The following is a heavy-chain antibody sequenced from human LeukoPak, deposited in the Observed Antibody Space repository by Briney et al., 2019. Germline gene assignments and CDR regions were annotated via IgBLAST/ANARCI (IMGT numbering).Heavy chain of an antibody. D-gene: IGHD4-17*01. CDR2: IIPIFGTA. J-gene: IGHJ5*02. Sequence: ASVKVSCKASGGTFSSYAISWVRQAPGQGLEWMGRIIPIFGTANYAQKFQGRVTITTDESTSTAFMELSSLRSEDTAVYYCARGTPTVTTSRFDPWGQGTLVTVSS. CDR3: ARGTPTVTTSRFDP. CDR1: GGTFSSYA. V-gene: IGHV1-69*05.